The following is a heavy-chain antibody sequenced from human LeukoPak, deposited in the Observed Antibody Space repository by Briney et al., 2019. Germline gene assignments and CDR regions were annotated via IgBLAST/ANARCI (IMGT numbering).Heavy chain of an antibody. CDR1: GFTFRSYE. CDR2: ISSSGSAV. V-gene: IGHV3-48*03. CDR3: ARDYGSGIDC. D-gene: IGHD3-10*01. J-gene: IGHJ4*02. Sequence: PGGSLRLSCAASGFTFRSYEMNWFRQAPGEGLEWVSYISSSGSAVCYADSVKGRFTISRDNAKNSLDLEMNSLRGEDTAVYYCARDYGSGIDCWGQGTLVTVSS.